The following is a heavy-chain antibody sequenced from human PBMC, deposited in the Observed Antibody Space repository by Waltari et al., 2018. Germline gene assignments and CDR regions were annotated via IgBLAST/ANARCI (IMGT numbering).Heavy chain of an antibody. V-gene: IGHV4-61*02. CDR3: ARVVGGTGEDAFDI. CDR2: IYTSGRT. D-gene: IGHD7-27*01. Sequence: QVQLQESGPGLVKPSQTLSLTCTVSGGSISSGSYYWSWIRQPAGKGLEWIGRIYTSGRTNYNPSLKSRVTISVDTSKNQFSLKLSSVTAADTAVYYCARVVGGTGEDAFDIWGQGTMVTVSS. J-gene: IGHJ3*02. CDR1: GGSISSGSYY.